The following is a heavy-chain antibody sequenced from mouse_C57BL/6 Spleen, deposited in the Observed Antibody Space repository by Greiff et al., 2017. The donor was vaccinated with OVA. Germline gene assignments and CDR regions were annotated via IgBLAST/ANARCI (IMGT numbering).Heavy chain of an antibody. CDR2: IYPRDGST. D-gene: IGHD3-2*02. V-gene: IGHV1-85*01. Sequence: QVQLQQSGPELVKPGASVKLSCKASGYTFTSYDINWVKQRPGQGLEWIGWIYPRDGSTKYNEKFKGKATLTEDTSSSTAYMVLLSRTSEDSAVYFCARWEKDSSGYEAWFAYWGQGTLVTVSA. CDR1: GYTFTSYD. J-gene: IGHJ3*01. CDR3: ARWEKDSSGYEAWFAY.